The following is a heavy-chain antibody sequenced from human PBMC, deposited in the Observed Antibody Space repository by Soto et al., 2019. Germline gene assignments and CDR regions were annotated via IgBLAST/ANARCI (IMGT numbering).Heavy chain of an antibody. CDR1: GFTFSSYA. V-gene: IGHV3-23*01. CDR3: AKGSSRAVVYASYFDY. J-gene: IGHJ4*02. Sequence: PGGSLRLSCAASGFTFSSYAMSWVRQAPGKGLEWVSAISGSGGSTYYADSVKGRFTISRDNSKNTLYLQMNSLRAEDTAVYYCAKGSSRAVVYASYFDYWGQGTLVPVSS. CDR2: ISGSGGST. D-gene: IGHD2-8*02.